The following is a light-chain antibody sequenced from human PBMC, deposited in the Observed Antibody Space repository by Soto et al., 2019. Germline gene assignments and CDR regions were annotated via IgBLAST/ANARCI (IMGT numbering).Light chain of an antibody. CDR3: QQYVNFPLT. CDR2: DAS. J-gene: IGKJ3*01. V-gene: IGKV1-33*01. CDR1: QDISHY. Sequence: DIQMTQSPSSLSASVGDSVTISCQASQDISHYLNWYQQKPGKAPNLLIYDASNLESGVPSRFSGSGSGTDFTLTISSLQPEDIAAYYCQQYVNFPLTFGPGTKVDIK.